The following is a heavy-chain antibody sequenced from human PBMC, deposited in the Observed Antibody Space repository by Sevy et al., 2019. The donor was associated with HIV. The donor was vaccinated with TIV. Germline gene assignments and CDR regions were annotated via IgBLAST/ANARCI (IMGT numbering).Heavy chain of an antibody. CDR1: GFTFGVNG. CDR2: MRSKTYGGTI. J-gene: IGHJ4*02. D-gene: IGHD2-15*01. CDR3: SRALGWYGDDFTP. V-gene: IGHV3-49*03. Sequence: GGSLRLSCIGSGFTFGVNGVSWFRQAPGKGLEWVGFMRSKTYGGTIEYAASVKGRFTMSRDDSKSMAYLQMNSLKIEDTAVYYCSRALGWYGDDFTPWGQGTLVTISS.